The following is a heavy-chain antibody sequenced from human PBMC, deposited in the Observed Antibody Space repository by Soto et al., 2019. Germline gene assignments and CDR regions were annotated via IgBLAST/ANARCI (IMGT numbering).Heavy chain of an antibody. D-gene: IGHD6-13*01. V-gene: IGHV3-11*05. CDR3: ARVIAAGNPNSFDP. CDR1: GFTFSDYY. CDR2: ISSSSSYT. J-gene: IGHJ5*02. Sequence: QVQLVESGGGLVKPGGSLRLSCAASGFTFSDYYMSWIRQAPGKGLEWVSYISSSSSYTNYADSVKGRFTISRDNAKNSLYLQMNSLRAEDTAVYYCARVIAAGNPNSFDPWGQGTLVTVSS.